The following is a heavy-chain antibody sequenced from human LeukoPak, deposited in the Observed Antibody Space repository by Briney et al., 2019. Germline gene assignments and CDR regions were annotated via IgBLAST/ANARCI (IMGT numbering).Heavy chain of an antibody. CDR3: ARGPRVAAAGTIDY. V-gene: IGHV1-3*01. D-gene: IGHD6-13*01. CDR2: INAGNGNT. Sequence: ASVRVSCKASGYTFTSYAMHWVRQAPGQRLEWMGWINAGNGNTKYSQKFQGRVTITRDTSASAAYMELNSLRSEDTAVYYCARGPRVAAAGTIDYWGQGTLVTVSS. J-gene: IGHJ4*02. CDR1: GYTFTSYA.